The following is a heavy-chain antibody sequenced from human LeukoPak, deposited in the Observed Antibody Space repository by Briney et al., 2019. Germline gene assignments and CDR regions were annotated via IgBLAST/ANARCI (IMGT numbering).Heavy chain of an antibody. Sequence: GGSLRLSCAASGFIFTDYWMHWVRQGPGKELVWLARISGDGRGTTYADSVKGRFTISRDNAKSTAFLQMKSLRAEDTAVYYCARDPRGAWFGELPDYWGQGTLVTVSS. CDR3: ARDPRGAWFGELPDY. CDR1: GFIFTDYW. CDR2: ISGDGRGT. J-gene: IGHJ4*02. V-gene: IGHV3-74*01. D-gene: IGHD3-10*01.